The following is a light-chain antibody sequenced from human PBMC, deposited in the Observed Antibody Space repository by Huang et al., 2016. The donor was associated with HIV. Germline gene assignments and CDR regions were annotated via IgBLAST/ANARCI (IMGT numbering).Light chain of an antibody. Sequence: DIQMTQSPSSLSASVGDRVTITCQASQDISNSLNWYQQKPGKAPNLLIYEVSNLETGVPSRFSGSVSGTDFSFTISSLQPEDIATYYCQQYDNMPYTFGQGTKVEMK. CDR1: QDISNS. J-gene: IGKJ2*01. V-gene: IGKV1-33*01. CDR2: EVS. CDR3: QQYDNMPYT.